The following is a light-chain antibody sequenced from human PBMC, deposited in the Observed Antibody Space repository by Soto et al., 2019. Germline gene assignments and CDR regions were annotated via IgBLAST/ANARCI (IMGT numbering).Light chain of an antibody. CDR1: QSISSN. J-gene: IGKJ2*01. Sequence: EIVMTQSPATLSVSPGERATLSCRASQSISSNLAWYQQKPGQPPRLLIYGASTRATGISARFSGSGSGTEFTFTISGLQSEDFAVYHCQQYDDWPYTFGQGTK. CDR2: GAS. V-gene: IGKV3-15*01. CDR3: QQYDDWPYT.